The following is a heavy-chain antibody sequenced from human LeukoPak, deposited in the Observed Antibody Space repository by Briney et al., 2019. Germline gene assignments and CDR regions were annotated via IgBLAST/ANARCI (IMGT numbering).Heavy chain of an antibody. V-gene: IGHV3-48*02. Sequence: GGSLRLSCAASGFTFGTYSMNWVRQAPGKGLEWVSYISSSSSTIYYADSVKGRFTISRDNAKNSLFLQMNSLRDEDTAVYYCARGRAVAGTGMDWGQGTLVADSS. CDR2: ISSSSSTI. D-gene: IGHD6-19*01. CDR1: GFTFGTYS. J-gene: IGHJ4*02. CDR3: ARGRAVAGTGMD.